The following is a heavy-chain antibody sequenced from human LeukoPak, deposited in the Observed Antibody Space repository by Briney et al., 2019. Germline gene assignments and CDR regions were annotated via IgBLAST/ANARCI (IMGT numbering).Heavy chain of an antibody. D-gene: IGHD3-10*01. J-gene: IGHJ3*01. CDR3: ARHMSVSYDAFDL. V-gene: IGHV4-59*08. CDR2: AYYTGRT. CDR1: GGSLTGYY. Sequence: PSETLSLTCTVSGGSLTGYYWSWIRQPPGKGLEWIAYAYYTGRTLYNPSLESRVTISVDTSKTQISLKLTSVTAADTAVYYCARHMSVSYDAFDLWGRGTPVTVSS.